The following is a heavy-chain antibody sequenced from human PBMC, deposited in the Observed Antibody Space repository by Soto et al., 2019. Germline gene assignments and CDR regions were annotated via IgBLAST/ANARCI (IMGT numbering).Heavy chain of an antibody. D-gene: IGHD3-10*01. V-gene: IGHV1-69*13. CDR1: GGTFSSYA. CDR3: ARGDGRGLLWFGEAH. Sequence: SVKVSCKASGGTFSSYAISWVRQAPGQGLEWMGGIIPIFGTANYAQKFQGRVTITAGESTSTAYMELSSLRSEDTAVYYCARGDGRGLLWFGEAHWGQGTLVTVSS. CDR2: IIPIFGTA. J-gene: IGHJ4*02.